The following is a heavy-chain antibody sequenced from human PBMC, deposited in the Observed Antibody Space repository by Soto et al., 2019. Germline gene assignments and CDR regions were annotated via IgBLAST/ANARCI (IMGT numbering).Heavy chain of an antibody. J-gene: IGHJ5*02. CDR1: GFSISNNNW. CDR3: ARDQCSGSCSGGYNWFDP. V-gene: IGHV4-4*02. D-gene: IGHD2-15*01. Sequence: SETLSLTCAVSGFSISNNNWWTWVRQPPGKGLEWVGDIYHTGITNYSPSLKSRVTISVDNSKNQFSLRLTSVTAADTAVYYCARDQCSGSCSGGYNWFDPWGQGTLVTVSS. CDR2: IYHTGIT.